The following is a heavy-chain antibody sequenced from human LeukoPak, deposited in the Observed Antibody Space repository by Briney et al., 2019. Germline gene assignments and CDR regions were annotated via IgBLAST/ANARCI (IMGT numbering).Heavy chain of an antibody. J-gene: IGHJ4*02. CDR3: ARERDHGYSYGHVLDF. CDR1: GGSMNTYY. Sequence: PSETLSLTCTVSGGSMNTYYWTWIRQTAGGGLEWIGQVHSSVGTTYNPSLRSRVSLSLDTSKNHFSLRLASVTAADTAVYFCARERDHGYSYGHVLDFWGQGISVTVSS. CDR2: VHSSVGT. D-gene: IGHD5-18*01. V-gene: IGHV4-4*07.